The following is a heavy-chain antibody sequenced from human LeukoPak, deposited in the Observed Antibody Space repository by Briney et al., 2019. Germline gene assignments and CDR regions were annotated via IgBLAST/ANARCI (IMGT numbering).Heavy chain of an antibody. J-gene: IGHJ5*02. CDR2: IYYSGST. Sequence: PSETLSLTCAVSGGSISSYYWSWIRQPPGKGLEWIGYIYYSGSTNYNPSLKSRVTISVDTSKNQFSLKLSSVTAADTAVYYCARDLADYGDYFWFDPWGQGTLVTVSS. CDR1: GGSISSYY. CDR3: ARDLADYGDYFWFDP. D-gene: IGHD4-17*01. V-gene: IGHV4-59*01.